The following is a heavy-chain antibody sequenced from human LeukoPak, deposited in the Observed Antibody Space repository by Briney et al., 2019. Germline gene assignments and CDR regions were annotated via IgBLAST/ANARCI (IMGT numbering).Heavy chain of an antibody. J-gene: IGHJ1*01. V-gene: IGHV3-23*01. CDR3: AKGGWLTGRGYDS. CDR2: ITAHGGST. Sequence: PGGSLRLSCAASGFTFPSYAMSWVRQAPGKGLEWVSTITAHGGSTFNADSVKGRFTNSRDNSNNTLYLQMSSLRAEDTAIFYCAKGGWLTGRGYDSWGQDTLVTVSS. D-gene: IGHD3-9*01. CDR1: GFTFPSYA.